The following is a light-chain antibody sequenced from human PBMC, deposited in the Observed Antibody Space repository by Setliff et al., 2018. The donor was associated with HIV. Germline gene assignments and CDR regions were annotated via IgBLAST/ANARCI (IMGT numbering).Light chain of an antibody. CDR2: EVT. V-gene: IGLV2-18*02. CDR3: YSYTSGDTYV. Sequence: QSALAQPPSVSGSPGQSVTISCTGTSGDVGAYNRVSWYQQAPGTAPKVIIYEVTNRPSGVPDRFSGSKSGNTASLTISGLQAEDEADYYCYSYTSGDTYVFGTGTKVTVL. CDR1: SGDVGAYNR. J-gene: IGLJ1*01.